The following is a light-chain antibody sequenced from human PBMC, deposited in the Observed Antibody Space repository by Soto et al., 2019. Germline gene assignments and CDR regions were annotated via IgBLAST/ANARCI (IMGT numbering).Light chain of an antibody. CDR3: QQVNEYPLT. Sequence: DIQLTQSPSFLSASVGDRVTITCRASQGVRSNLAWFQQNPGKAPKFLMYAASILQSGVPSRFSGSGSGTEFTLTIGSLQPEDSATYYCQQVNEYPLTFGGGTKVDIK. CDR1: QGVRSN. J-gene: IGKJ4*01. CDR2: AAS. V-gene: IGKV1-9*01.